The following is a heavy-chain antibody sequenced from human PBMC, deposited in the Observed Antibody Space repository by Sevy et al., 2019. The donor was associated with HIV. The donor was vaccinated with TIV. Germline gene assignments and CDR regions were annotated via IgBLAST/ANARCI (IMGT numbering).Heavy chain of an antibody. CDR3: ARGQNVPDY. Sequence: GGSLRLSCAASGFTFSNYWMTWVRQAPGKGLEWVANIDQDGSEKNYVDSVKGRFTISRDNVKNSLYLQMNSLRAEDTAVFYCARGQNVPDYWGQGTLVIVSS. CDR1: GFTFSNYW. V-gene: IGHV3-7*01. CDR2: IDQDGSEK. D-gene: IGHD2-2*01. J-gene: IGHJ4*02.